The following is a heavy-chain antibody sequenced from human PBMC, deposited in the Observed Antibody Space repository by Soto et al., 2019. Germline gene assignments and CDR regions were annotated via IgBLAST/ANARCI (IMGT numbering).Heavy chain of an antibody. J-gene: IGHJ6*03. D-gene: IGHD3-3*01. CDR1: GFTFSSYW. Sequence: EVQLVESGGGLVQPGGSLRLSCAASGFTFSSYWMTWVRQAPGKGLEWVANIKQDGSEKYYVDSVKGRFTISRDNAKNSLYLQMNSLRAEDTGVYYCARDYKKVLRFLEWPSDYYYYYMDVWGKGTTVTVSS. CDR3: ARDYKKVLRFLEWPSDYYYYYMDV. V-gene: IGHV3-7*01. CDR2: IKQDGSEK.